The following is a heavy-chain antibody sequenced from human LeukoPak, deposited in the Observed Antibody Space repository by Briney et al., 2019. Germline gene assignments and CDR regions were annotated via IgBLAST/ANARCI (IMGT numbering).Heavy chain of an antibody. V-gene: IGHV4-61*01. CDR3: ARSLRGVFDY. J-gene: IGHJ4*02. Sequence: SETLSLTCTVSGGSVSSGSYYWSWIRQPPGKGLEWIGDIHSSGSTNYNPSLKSRVTISVDTSKNQFSLKLSSVTAADTAVYYCARSLRGVFDYWGQGTLVTVSS. CDR2: IHSSGST. CDR1: GGSVSSGSYY. D-gene: IGHD3-10*01.